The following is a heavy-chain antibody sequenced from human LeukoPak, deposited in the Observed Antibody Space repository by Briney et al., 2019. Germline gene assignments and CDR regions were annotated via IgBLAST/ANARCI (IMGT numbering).Heavy chain of an antibody. CDR2: IIPIFGTA. V-gene: IGHV1-69*13. D-gene: IGHD3-22*01. Sequence: ASVKVSCKASGGTFSSYAISWVRQAPGQGLEWMGGIIPIFGTANYAQKFQGRVTITADESTSTAYMELSSLRSEDTAVYYCTSLYDSSGYQNPFDYWGQGTLVTVSS. CDR1: GGTFSSYA. CDR3: TSLYDSSGYQNPFDY. J-gene: IGHJ4*02.